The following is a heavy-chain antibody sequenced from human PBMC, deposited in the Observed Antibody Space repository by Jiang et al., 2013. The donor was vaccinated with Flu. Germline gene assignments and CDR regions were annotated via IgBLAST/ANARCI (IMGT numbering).Heavy chain of an antibody. CDR1: GFTFSTFS. V-gene: IGHV3-21*01. Sequence: GGLVKPGGSLRLSCAASGFTFSTFSMNWVRQAPGKGLEWVSSITSSSNYIHYADSVRGRFTISRDNAKNSLYLQMNSLSAEDTAVYYCARDRDFYSTGWGFDDWGLGTLVTVSS. J-gene: IGHJ4*02. D-gene: IGHD6-19*01. CDR3: ARDRDFYSTGWGFDD. CDR2: ITSSSNYI.